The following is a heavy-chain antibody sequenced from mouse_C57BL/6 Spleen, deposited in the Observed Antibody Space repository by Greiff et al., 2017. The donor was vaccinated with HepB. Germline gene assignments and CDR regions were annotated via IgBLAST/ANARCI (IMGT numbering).Heavy chain of an antibody. CDR1: GFTFSSYA. D-gene: IGHD2-5*01. CDR3: ARDQNSNDAMDY. J-gene: IGHJ4*01. CDR2: ISDGGSYT. Sequence: DVMLVESGGGLVKPGGSLKLSCAASGFTFSSYAMSWVRQTPEKRLEWVATISDGGSYTYYPDNVKGRFTISRDNAKNNLYLQMSHLKSEDTAMYYCARDQNSNDAMDYWGQGTSVTVSS. V-gene: IGHV5-4*01.